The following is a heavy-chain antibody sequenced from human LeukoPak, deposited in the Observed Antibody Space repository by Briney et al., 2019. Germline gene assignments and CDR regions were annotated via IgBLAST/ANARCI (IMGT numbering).Heavy chain of an antibody. CDR1: GFTFSIYG. D-gene: IGHD3-10*01. Sequence: GRSLRLSCAASGFTFSIYGMHWVRQAPGKGLEWVAVIWNDGSNKYYADSVKGRFTISRDNSKNTLYLQMNSLRAEDSAVYSCARASGPFDYWGQGTLVTVSS. CDR3: ARASGPFDY. J-gene: IGHJ4*02. V-gene: IGHV3-33*01. CDR2: IWNDGSNK.